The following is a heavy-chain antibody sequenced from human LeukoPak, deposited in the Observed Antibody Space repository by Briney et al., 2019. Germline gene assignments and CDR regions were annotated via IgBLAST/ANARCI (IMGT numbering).Heavy chain of an antibody. CDR3: ARNKDEAIDP. CDR1: GFTFSSYA. J-gene: IGHJ5*02. V-gene: IGHV3-21*01. Sequence: GRSLRLSCAASGFTFSSYAMHWVRQAPGKGLGWVSSISSSSSYIYYADSVKGRFTISRDNAKNSLYLQMNSLRAEDTAVYYCARNKDEAIDPWGQGTLVTVSS. CDR2: ISSSSSYI.